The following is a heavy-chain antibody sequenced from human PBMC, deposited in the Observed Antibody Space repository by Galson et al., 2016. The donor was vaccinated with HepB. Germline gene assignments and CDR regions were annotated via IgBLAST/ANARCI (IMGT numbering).Heavy chain of an antibody. V-gene: IGHV4-34*01. CDR2: INHSGIT. J-gene: IGHJ4*02. D-gene: IGHD2/OR15-2a*01. CDR1: GGSFRDYY. CDR3: ARAYCPSSNCPLYY. Sequence: SETLSLTCTVYGGSFRDYYWAWIRQPPGRGLEWIGEINHSGITNYNPSLQSRVIMSLDASKNHFSLILSSMTAADTAIYYCARAYCPSSNCPLYYWGQGTLVIVSS.